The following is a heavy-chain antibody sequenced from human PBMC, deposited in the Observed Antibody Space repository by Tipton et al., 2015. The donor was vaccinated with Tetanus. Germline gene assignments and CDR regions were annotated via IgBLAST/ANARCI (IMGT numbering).Heavy chain of an antibody. CDR3: VRPARYCSGGSCFLALDF. Sequence: QVQLVQSGAEVKKPGSSVRVSCKTSGGTFRSYAISWVRQARGQGPEWMGGIFPQYGTANYAPEFQGRVTLTADESTVTAYMELSSLRSEDTAVYYCVRPARYCSGGSCFLALDFWGQGTQVTVSS. CDR1: GGTFRSYA. J-gene: IGHJ4*02. V-gene: IGHV1-69*01. CDR2: IFPQYGTA. D-gene: IGHD2-15*01.